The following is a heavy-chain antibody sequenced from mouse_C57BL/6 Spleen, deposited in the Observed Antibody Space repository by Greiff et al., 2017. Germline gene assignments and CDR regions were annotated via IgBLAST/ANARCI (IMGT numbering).Heavy chain of an antibody. J-gene: IGHJ2*01. Sequence: VQLQQSGAELVKPGASVKLSCTASGFNIKDYYMHWVKQRTEQGLEWIGRIDPEDGETKYAPQFQGKATIPADTSSNTAYLQLSSLTSEDTAVYYCARGPYYYGSSFDDWGQGTTLTVSS. CDR2: IDPEDGET. CDR1: GFNIKDYY. D-gene: IGHD1-1*01. V-gene: IGHV14-2*01. CDR3: ARGPYYYGSSFDD.